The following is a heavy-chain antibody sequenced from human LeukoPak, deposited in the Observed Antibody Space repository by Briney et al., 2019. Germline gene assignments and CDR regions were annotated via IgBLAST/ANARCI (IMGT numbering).Heavy chain of an antibody. CDR1: GASISSYY. CDR2: IYTSGST. CDR3: AASYNWKRGGWFDP. Sequence: SETLSLTCTVSGASISSYYWSWIRQPAGKGLEWIGRIYTSGSTNYNPSLKSRVTMSVDTSKNQFSLKLSSVTAADTAVYDCAASYNWKRGGWFDPWGQGTLVTVSS. D-gene: IGHD1-20*01. J-gene: IGHJ5*02. V-gene: IGHV4-4*07.